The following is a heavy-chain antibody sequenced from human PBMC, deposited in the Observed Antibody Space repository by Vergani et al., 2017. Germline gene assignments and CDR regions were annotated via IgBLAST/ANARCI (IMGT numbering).Heavy chain of an antibody. V-gene: IGHV3-11*01. J-gene: IGHJ3*02. CDR2: ISSSGSTI. CDR1: GFTFSDFY. CDR3: ARVGEATHPFACDI. D-gene: IGHD5-12*01. Sequence: QVQLVESGGGLVKPGGSLRLSCAASGFTFSDFYMSWIRQAPGKGLEWVSYISSSGSTIYYADSVKARFTISRDNAKNSLYLQMNRLRAEDTAVYYCARVGEATHPFACDIWGQGTMVTVSS.